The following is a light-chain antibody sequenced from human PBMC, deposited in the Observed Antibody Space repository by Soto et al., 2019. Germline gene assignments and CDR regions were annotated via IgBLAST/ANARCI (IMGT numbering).Light chain of an antibody. CDR3: QQYSDSSGA. J-gene: IGKJ1*01. CDR2: KAS. V-gene: IGKV1-5*03. CDR1: QTISSW. Sequence: DIQMTQSPSTLSGSVGDRVTITCRASQTISSWLALYQQKPGKAPKLLIYKASTLKSGVPSRFSGSGSGTDFTHTISSLQPDDFATYYCQQYSDSSGAFGHGTKVDIK.